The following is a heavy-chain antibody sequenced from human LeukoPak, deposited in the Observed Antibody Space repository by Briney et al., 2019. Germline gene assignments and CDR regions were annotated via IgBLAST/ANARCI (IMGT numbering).Heavy chain of an antibody. CDR1: GGTFSSYA. Sequence: ASVKVSCKASGGTFSSYAISWVRQAPGQGLEWMGGIIPTFGTANYAQKFQGRVTITTDESTSTAYMELSSLRSEDTAVYYCAREGGGSLGYFDYWGQGTLVTVSS. V-gene: IGHV1-69*05. CDR2: IIPTFGTA. CDR3: AREGGGSLGYFDY. J-gene: IGHJ4*02. D-gene: IGHD1-26*01.